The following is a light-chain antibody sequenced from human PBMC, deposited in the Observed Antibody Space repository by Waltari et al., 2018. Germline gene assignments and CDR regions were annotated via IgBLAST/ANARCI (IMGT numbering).Light chain of an antibody. J-gene: IGLJ1*01. V-gene: IGLV2-8*01. CDR2: EVT. CDR3: ISYAGNNKYV. CDR1: SSEFGAYND. Sequence: QSALTQPPSASGSPGQSVTISCTGTSSEFGAYNDVPWYQQYPDKAPKLMIYEVTKRPSGVPDRFSGSKSGNTASLTVSGLQAEDEADYYCISYAGNNKYVLGAGTKVTVL.